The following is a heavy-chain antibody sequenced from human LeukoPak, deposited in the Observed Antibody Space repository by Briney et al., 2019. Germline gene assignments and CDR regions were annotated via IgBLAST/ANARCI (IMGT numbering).Heavy chain of an antibody. CDR3: ARDMGIYAFDI. V-gene: IGHV3-74*01. Sequence: GGSLRLSCAASGFTFRDYLMHWVGQAPGKGLVWVSRISSDGSTTNYADSVKGRFTISRDNAKNTLYLQMNSLRAEDTAVYYCARDMGIYAFDIWGQGTMVTVSS. J-gene: IGHJ3*02. CDR2: ISSDGSTT. D-gene: IGHD6-13*01. CDR1: GFTFRDYL.